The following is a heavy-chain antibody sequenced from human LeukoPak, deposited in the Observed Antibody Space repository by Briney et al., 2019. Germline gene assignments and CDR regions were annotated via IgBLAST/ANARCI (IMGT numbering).Heavy chain of an antibody. D-gene: IGHD3-22*01. J-gene: IGHJ4*02. V-gene: IGHV1-3*01. CDR3: ARDPPNDSSGYYYYRSFDY. CDR2: INAGNGNT. CDR1: GYTFTSYV. Sequence: ASVKVSCKASGYTFTSYVLHWVRQAPGQRLEWMGWINAGNGNTKYSQKFQGRVTITRDTSASTAHMELRSLRSDDTAVYYCARDPPNDSSGYYYYRSFDYWGQGTLVTVSS.